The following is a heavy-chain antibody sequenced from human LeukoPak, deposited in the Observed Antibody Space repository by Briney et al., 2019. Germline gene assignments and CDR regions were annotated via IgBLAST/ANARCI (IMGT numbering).Heavy chain of an antibody. V-gene: IGHV5-10-1*01. J-gene: IGHJ5*02. CDR1: GYSFTSYW. CDR3: ARSGVPGAMTWFDP. Sequence: GESLKISCKGSGYSFTSYWISWVRQMPGKGLEWRGRIDPSDSYINYSPSFQGHVTISADKSINTAYLQWSSLKASDTAMYYCARSGVPGAMTWFDPWGQGTLVTVSS. CDR2: IDPSDSYI. D-gene: IGHD2-2*01.